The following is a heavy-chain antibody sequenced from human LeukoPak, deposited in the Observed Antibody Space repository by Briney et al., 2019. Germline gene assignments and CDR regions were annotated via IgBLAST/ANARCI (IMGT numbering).Heavy chain of an antibody. CDR2: ISAYNGNT. V-gene: IGHV1-18*01. J-gene: IGHJ3*02. CDR3: ARGYRRSIAVSNSDAFDI. Sequence: ASVKVSCKASGYTFTSYGISWVRQAPGQGLEWMGWISAYNGNTNYAQKLQGRVTMTTDTSTSTAYMELRSLRSDDTAVYYCARGYRRSIAVSNSDAFDIWGQGTMVTVSS. CDR1: GYTFTSYG. D-gene: IGHD6-19*01.